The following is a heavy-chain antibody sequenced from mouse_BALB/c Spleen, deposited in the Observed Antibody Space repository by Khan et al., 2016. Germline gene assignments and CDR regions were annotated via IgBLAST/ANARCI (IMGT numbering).Heavy chain of an antibody. V-gene: IGHV3-2*02. D-gene: IGHD1-2*01. CDR2: ISYSGST. Sequence: EVKLEESGPGLVKPSQSLSLTCTVTGYSITSDYAWNWIRQFPGNKLEWMGYISYSGSTNYNPSLKSRISITRDTSKNQFFLQLNSVTTEDTATYYCARDYGYYYWYFDVWGAGTTVTVSS. CDR1: GYSITSDYA. J-gene: IGHJ1*01. CDR3: ARDYGYYYWYFDV.